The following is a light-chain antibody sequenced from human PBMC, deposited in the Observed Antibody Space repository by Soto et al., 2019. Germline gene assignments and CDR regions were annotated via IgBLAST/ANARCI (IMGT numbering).Light chain of an antibody. V-gene: IGLV2-11*01. CDR3: QSYDNTLSGPIYV. CDR1: SSDVGGYSH. J-gene: IGLJ1*01. Sequence: QSALTQPRSVSGSPGQSVTISCTGSSSDVGGYSHVSWFQQHPGKAPKLMIYDVTKRPSGVPDRFSGSKSGNTASLTISGLQAEDEAIYYCQSYDNTLSGPIYVFGTGTKVTVL. CDR2: DVT.